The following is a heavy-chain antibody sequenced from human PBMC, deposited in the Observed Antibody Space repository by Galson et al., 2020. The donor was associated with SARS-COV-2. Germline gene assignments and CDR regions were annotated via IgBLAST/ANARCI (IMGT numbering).Heavy chain of an antibody. J-gene: IGHJ2*01. V-gene: IGHV3-7*01. CDR1: GFTFSTYW. CDR2: IKHDGSEK. Sequence: GGSLRLSCAASGFTFSTYWMSWVRQAPGKGLEWVANIKHDGSEKYYVDSVKGRFTISRDNAKNSLYLQMNSLRAEDTAVYYCARVGSGMITFGGVIAPPDFDLWGRGTLVTVSS. D-gene: IGHD3-16*02. CDR3: ARVGSGMITFGGVIAPPDFDL.